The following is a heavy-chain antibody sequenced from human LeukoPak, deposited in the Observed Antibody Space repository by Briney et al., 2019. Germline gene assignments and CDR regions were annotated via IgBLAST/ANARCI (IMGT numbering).Heavy chain of an antibody. CDR1: GGSFSGYY. J-gene: IGHJ4*02. CDR2: INHSGST. Sequence: SETLSLTCAVYGGSFSGYYWSWIRQPPGKGLEWIGEINHSGSTNYNPSLKSRVTISVDTSKSQFSLKLSSVTAADTAVYYCARRRDFDYWGQGTLVTVSS. CDR3: ARRRDFDY. V-gene: IGHV4-34*01.